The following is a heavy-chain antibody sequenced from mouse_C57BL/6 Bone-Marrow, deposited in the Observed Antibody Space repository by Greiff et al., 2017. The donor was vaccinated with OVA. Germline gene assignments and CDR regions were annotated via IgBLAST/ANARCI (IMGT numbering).Heavy chain of an antibody. CDR2: IYPRSGNT. CDR1: GYTFTSYG. D-gene: IGHD2-3*01. CDR3: ARGYDGYWYFDV. V-gene: IGHV1-81*01. Sequence: QVQLKQSGAELARPGASVKLSCKASGYTFTSYGISWVKQRTGQGLEWIGEIYPRSGNTYYNEKFKGKATLTADKSSSTAYMELRSLTSEDSAVYFCARGYDGYWYFDVWGTGTTVTVSS. J-gene: IGHJ1*03.